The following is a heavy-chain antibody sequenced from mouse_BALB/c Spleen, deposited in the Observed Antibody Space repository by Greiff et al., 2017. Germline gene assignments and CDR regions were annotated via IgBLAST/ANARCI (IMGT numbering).Heavy chain of an antibody. CDR2: IDPANGNT. CDR3: ARERTYYRYGYFEV. CDR1: GFNIKDTY. V-gene: IGHV14-3*02. Sequence: VQLQQSGAELVKPGASVKLSCTASGFNIKDTYMHWVKQRPEQGLEWIGRIDPANGNTKYDPKFQGKATITADTSSNTAYLQLSSLTSEDTAVYYCARERTYYRYGYFEVWGGGATVTVSS. J-gene: IGHJ1*01. D-gene: IGHD2-14*01.